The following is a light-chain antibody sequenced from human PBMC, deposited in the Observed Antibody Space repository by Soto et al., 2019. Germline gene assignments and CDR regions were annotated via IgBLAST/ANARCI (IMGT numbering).Light chain of an antibody. CDR3: QQYGSSPS. V-gene: IGKV3-20*01. CDR1: QSVGNSY. Sequence: IVFTQSPSTLSLSPGERATLSCRASQSVGNSYLAWYQHKPGRAPRLLIYHASSRATGIPDRFSGSGSGTDFTLTISRLDPEDFAVYYCQQYGSSPSFGQGTKVDIK. J-gene: IGKJ1*01. CDR2: HAS.